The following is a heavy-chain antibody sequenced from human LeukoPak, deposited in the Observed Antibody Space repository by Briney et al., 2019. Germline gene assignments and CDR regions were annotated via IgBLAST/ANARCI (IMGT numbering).Heavy chain of an antibody. D-gene: IGHD6-13*01. CDR2: INPNSGGT. CDR1: GYTFTGYY. V-gene: IGHV1-2*04. CDR3: ATVGSTIKAAAGY. Sequence: ASVKVSCKASGYTFTGYYMHWVRQAPGQGLEWMGWINPNSGGTNYAQKFQGWVTMTRDTSISTAYMELSRLRSEDTAVYYCATVGSTIKAAAGYWGQGTLVTVSS. J-gene: IGHJ4*02.